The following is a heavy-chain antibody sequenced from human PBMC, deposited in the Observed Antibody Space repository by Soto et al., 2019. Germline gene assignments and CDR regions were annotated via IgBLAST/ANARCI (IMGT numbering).Heavy chain of an antibody. D-gene: IGHD3-22*01. CDR2: LYYSGST. Sequence: QLQLQESGPGLVKPSETLSLTCTVSGGSISSSSYYWGWIRQPPGKGLEWIGSLYYSGSTYYNPSLKSRVTLTVDTSRNQFSLKLRSVTAADPALYYCVGRGYSPFDYWGQGTLVTVSS. CDR3: VGRGYSPFDY. V-gene: IGHV4-39*01. J-gene: IGHJ4*02. CDR1: GGSISSSSYY.